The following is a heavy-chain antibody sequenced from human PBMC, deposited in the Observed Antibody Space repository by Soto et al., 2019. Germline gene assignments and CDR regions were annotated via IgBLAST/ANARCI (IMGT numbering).Heavy chain of an antibody. CDR3: ARIPRYSFPASDDLDS. CDR2: ITPIYRTT. Sequence: QVQLVQSGAEVRKPGSSVQVSCKASGGTFYTYTFSWVRQAPAQGLEWMGSITPIYRTTNYAAKFQGRLTVTADGSTNTAYLELNSLTSDDAAVYYCARIPRYSFPASDDLDSWGQGTLVTVSS. J-gene: IGHJ4*02. CDR1: GGTFYTYT. D-gene: IGHD5-18*01. V-gene: IGHV1-69*15.